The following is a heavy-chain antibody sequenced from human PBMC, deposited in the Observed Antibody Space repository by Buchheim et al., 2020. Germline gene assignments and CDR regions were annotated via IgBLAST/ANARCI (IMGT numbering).Heavy chain of an antibody. CDR1: GYTFTSYD. D-gene: IGHD3-3*01. J-gene: IGHJ6*03. CDR3: ARAYDFWSGYYTGRAYYYYMDV. Sequence: QVQLVQSGAEVKKPGASVKVSCKASGYTFTSYDINWVRQATGQGLEWMGWMNPNSGNTGHAQKFQGRVTMTRNTSISTAYMELSSLRSEDTAVYYCARAYDFWSGYYTGRAYYYYMDVWGKGTT. CDR2: MNPNSGNT. V-gene: IGHV1-8*01.